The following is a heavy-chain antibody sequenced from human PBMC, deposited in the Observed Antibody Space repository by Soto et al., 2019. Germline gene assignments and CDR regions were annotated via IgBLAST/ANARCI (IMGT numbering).Heavy chain of an antibody. CDR3: ARSRRITIFGVVIRKASSYYDMDA. Sequence: ASVKVSFRASGYTFTSYYMHWVRQAPGQGLEWMGIINPSGGSTSYAQKFQGRVTMTRDTSTSTVYMELSSLRSEDTAVYYCARSRRITIFGVVIRKASSYYDMDAWGQGITVTVSS. CDR1: GYTFTSYY. J-gene: IGHJ6*02. V-gene: IGHV1-46*01. CDR2: INPSGGST. D-gene: IGHD3-3*01.